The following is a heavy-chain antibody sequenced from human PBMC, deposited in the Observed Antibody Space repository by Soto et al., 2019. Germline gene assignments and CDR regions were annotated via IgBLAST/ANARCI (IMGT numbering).Heavy chain of an antibody. CDR1: GCSISSYY. V-gene: IGHV4-59*12. CDR2: IYYSGST. D-gene: IGHD6-19*01. Sequence: SETLSLTCTVSGCSISSYYWSWIRQPPGKGLEWIGYIYYSGSTNYNPSLKSRVTISVDTSKNQFPLQLDSLTPEDTAVYYCARSRVFIAVAGMANYYYYYGMDVWGQGTTVTVSS. J-gene: IGHJ6*02. CDR3: ARSRVFIAVAGMANYYYYYGMDV.